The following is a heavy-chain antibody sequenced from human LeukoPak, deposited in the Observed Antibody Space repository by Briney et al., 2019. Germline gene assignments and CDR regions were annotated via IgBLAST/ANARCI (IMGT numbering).Heavy chain of an antibody. CDR2: IEQDGSEK. Sequence: GGSLRLSCAASGFTFSNYWKSWVRQAPGKGLELVANIEQDGSEKYYVDSVKGRFTISRDNAKNSLYLQMNSLRAEDTAVYYCARDTYYYGSGSYFFDYWGEGTLVTASS. D-gene: IGHD3-10*01. J-gene: IGHJ4*02. CDR3: ARDTYYYGSGSYFFDY. CDR1: GFTFSNYW. V-gene: IGHV3-7*01.